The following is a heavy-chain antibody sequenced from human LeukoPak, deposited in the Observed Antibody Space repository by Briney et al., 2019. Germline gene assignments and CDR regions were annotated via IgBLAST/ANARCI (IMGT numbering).Heavy chain of an antibody. CDR2: IRYDGSNK. Sequence: YPGGSLRLSCAASGFTFSSYGMHWVRQAPGKGLAWVAFIRYDGSNKYYADSVKGRFTISRDNSKNTLYLQMNSLRAEDTAVYYCASDEWSGYSPGYMHVWGKGTTVTVSS. CDR1: GFTFSSYG. V-gene: IGHV3-30*02. CDR3: ASDEWSGYSPGYMHV. D-gene: IGHD3-3*01. J-gene: IGHJ6*03.